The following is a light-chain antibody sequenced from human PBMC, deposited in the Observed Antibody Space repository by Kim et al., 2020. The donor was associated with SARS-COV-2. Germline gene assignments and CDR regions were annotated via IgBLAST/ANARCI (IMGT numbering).Light chain of an antibody. Sequence: LACTVRRGINVGTYRRYWERQRAGSPPRYLLRYKSDSDKQQGSGVPSRFSGSKDASANAGILLISGPQSEDEADYYCMISHNGAWVFGGGTQLTVL. CDR2: YKSDSDK. V-gene: IGLV5-45*02. CDR1: RGINVGTYR. J-gene: IGLJ3*02. CDR3: MISHNGAWV.